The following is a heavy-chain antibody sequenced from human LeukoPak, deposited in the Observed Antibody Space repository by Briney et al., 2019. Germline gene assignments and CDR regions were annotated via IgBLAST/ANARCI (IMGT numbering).Heavy chain of an antibody. CDR3: AKDPRRYYDFWSGYGNWFDP. J-gene: IGHJ5*02. CDR2: IWYDGSNK. V-gene: IGHV3-33*06. D-gene: IGHD3-3*01. CDR1: GFTFSSYG. Sequence: GGSLRLSCAASGFTFSSYGTHWVRQAPGKGLEWVAVIWYDGSNKYYADSVKGRFTISRDNSKNTLYLQMNSLRAEDTAVYYCAKDPRRYYDFWSGYGNWFDPWGQGTLVTVSS.